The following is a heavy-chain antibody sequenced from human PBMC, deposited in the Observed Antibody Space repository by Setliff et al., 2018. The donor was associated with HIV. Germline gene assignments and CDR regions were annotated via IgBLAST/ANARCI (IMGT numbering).Heavy chain of an antibody. CDR2: INYGGDT. CDR1: GQSISGYY. Sequence: PSETLSLTCAVYGQSISGYYWSWIRQTPGKGLEWIGEINYGGDTNYKPSLKSRVTISVGSSYNHFSLKLSSVTAADTGVYYCASRRGIEFYFDIWGQGTPVTVSS. CDR3: ASRRGIEFYFDI. D-gene: IGHD3-10*01. J-gene: IGHJ4*02. V-gene: IGHV4-34*01.